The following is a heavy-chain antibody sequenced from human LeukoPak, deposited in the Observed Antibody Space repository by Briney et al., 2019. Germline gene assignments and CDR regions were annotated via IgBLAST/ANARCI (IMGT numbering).Heavy chain of an antibody. J-gene: IGHJ4*02. Sequence: GGSLRLSCAASGFTFSSYAMSWVRQAPGKGLEWVGNIKQDGSEIYYVGSVKGRFTISRDNAKNSLYLQMNSLRAEDTAVYYCARIYGGNSYYFDYWGQGTLVTVSS. CDR3: ARIYGGNSYYFDY. CDR2: IKQDGSEI. CDR1: GFTFSSYA. D-gene: IGHD4-23*01. V-gene: IGHV3-7*01.